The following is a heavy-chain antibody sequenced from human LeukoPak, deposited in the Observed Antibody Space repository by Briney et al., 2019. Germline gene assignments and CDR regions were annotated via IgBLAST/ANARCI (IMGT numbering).Heavy chain of an antibody. CDR2: ITAYNDNT. D-gene: IGHD2-2*01. CDR3: ARVGYCSSTSCYASRGYYYYYMDV. V-gene: IGHV1-18*01. Sequence: GASVKVSCKASGYTFTSYGISWVRQAPGQGLEWMGWITAYNDNTYYAQKLQGRVTMTTDTSTSTAYMELRSLRSDDTAVYYCARVGYCSSTSCYASRGYYYYYMDVWGKGTTVTISS. J-gene: IGHJ6*03. CDR1: GYTFTSYG.